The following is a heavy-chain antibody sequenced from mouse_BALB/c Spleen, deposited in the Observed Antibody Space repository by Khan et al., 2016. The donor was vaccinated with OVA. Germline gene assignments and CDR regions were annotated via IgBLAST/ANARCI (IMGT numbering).Heavy chain of an antibody. CDR2: ITYSGNT. V-gene: IGHV3-2*02. J-gene: IGHJ3*01. CDR3: VRGRAY. CDR1: GYSITSDYA. Sequence: VQLKESGPGLVKPSQSLSLTCTVTGYSITSDYAWNWIRQFPGNKLEWMGYITYSGNTSKKPSLKSRISITRNTSKNQFFLQLNSGTSEDTATYYCVRGRAYWGQGTLVTVSA.